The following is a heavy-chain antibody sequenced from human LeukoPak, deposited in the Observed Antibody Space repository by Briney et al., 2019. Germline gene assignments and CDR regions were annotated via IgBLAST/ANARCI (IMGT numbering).Heavy chain of an antibody. CDR3: ARHHYNSSGYLDY. J-gene: IGHJ4*02. V-gene: IGHV4-34*01. Sequence: SETLSLTCAVYGGSFSGYYWSWIRQPPGKGLEWIGEINHSGSTNYNPSLKSRGTISVDTSKNQFSLKLSSVTAADTAVYYCARHHYNSSGYLDYWGQGTLVTVSS. D-gene: IGHD3-22*01. CDR2: INHSGST. CDR1: GGSFSGYY.